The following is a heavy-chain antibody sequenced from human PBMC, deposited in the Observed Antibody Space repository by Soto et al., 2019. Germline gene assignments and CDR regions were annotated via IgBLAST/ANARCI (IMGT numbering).Heavy chain of an antibody. J-gene: IGHJ6*02. CDR3: AREFWAGYCSSTSCRLLSYYYGMDV. CDR1: GYTFTSYG. V-gene: IGHV1-18*01. Sequence: ASVKVSCKASGYTFTSYGISWVRQAPEQGLEWMGWLSAYNGNTNYAQKLQGRVTMTTDTSTSTAYMELRSVRSEDTAVYYCAREFWAGYCSSTSCRLLSYYYGMDVWGQGTTVTVSS. D-gene: IGHD2-2*01. CDR2: LSAYNGNT.